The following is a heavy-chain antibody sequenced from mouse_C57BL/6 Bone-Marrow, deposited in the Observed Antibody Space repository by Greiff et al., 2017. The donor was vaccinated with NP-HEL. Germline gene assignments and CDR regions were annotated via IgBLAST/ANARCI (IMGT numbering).Heavy chain of an antibody. V-gene: IGHV14-4*01. CDR2: IDPENGDT. Sequence: EVQGVESGAELVRPGASVKLSCTASGFNIKDDYMHWVKQRPEQGLEWIGWIDPENGDTEYASKFQGKATITADTSSNTAYLQLSSLTSEDTAVYYCTTYDGNYGFAYWGQGTLVTVSA. D-gene: IGHD2-3*01. CDR3: TTYDGNYGFAY. CDR1: GFNIKDDY. J-gene: IGHJ3*01.